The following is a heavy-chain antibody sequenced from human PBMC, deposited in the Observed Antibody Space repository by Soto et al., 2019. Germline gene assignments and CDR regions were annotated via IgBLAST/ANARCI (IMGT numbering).Heavy chain of an antibody. J-gene: IGHJ2*01. CDR2: SIRGTHGYAT. Sequence: GGPLRPPFAAFGFAFPAPGTAWVRRAPGKGREGIGCSIRGTHGYATHYAASVKARFTVSRAESAHSFYLHMNTLRTDETTVFYYGIPRGDGEALRDRDIDVWGRGTLVTVSS. V-gene: IGHV3-72*01. D-gene: IGHD2-21*01. CDR1: GFAFPAPG. CDR3: GIPRGDGEALRDRDIDV.